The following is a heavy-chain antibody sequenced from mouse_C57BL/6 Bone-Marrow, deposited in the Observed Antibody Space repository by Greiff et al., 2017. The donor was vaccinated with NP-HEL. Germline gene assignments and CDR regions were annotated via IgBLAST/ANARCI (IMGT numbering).Heavy chain of an antibody. D-gene: IGHD2-4*01. J-gene: IGHJ3*01. CDR1: GYTFTSYW. CDR2: IHPNSGST. V-gene: IGHV1-64*01. Sequence: QVQLKQPGAELVKPGASVKLSCKASGYTFTSYWMHWVKQRPGQGLEWIGMIHPNSGSTNYNEKFKSKATLTVDKSSSTAYMQLSSLTSEDSAVYYCAMGDDYLAWFAYWGQGTLVTVSA. CDR3: AMGDDYLAWFAY.